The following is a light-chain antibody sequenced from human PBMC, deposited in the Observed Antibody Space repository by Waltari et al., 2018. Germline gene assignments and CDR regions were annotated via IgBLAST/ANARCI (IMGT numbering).Light chain of an antibody. CDR2: GAS. Sequence: DIQMTQSPSAMSASVGDRVTITWRASQDISSYLAWLQQKPGKVPKRLIYGASSLQSGVPSRFSGSGSGTEFTLTISSLQPEDFATYYCLQYNSYPWTFGQGTDVEIK. CDR3: LQYNSYPWT. CDR1: QDISSY. J-gene: IGKJ1*01. V-gene: IGKV1-17*03.